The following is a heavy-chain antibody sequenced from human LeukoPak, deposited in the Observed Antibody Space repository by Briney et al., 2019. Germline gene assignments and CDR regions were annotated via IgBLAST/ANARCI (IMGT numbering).Heavy chain of an antibody. CDR1: GFTFSSYW. CDR2: IKQDGSEK. J-gene: IGHJ4*02. D-gene: IGHD6-25*01. CDR3: ARDLSSSEAY. V-gene: IGHV3-7*01. Sequence: GGSLRLSCAASGFTFSSYWMSWVRQAPGKGREWVANIKQDGSEKYYVDSVKGRFTIYRDNAKHSLYLQMNSLSAEDTAVYYCARDLSSSEAYWGQGTLVTVSS.